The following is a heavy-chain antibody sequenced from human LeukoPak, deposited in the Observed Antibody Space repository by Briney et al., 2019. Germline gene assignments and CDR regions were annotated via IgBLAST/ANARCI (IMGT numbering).Heavy chain of an antibody. D-gene: IGHD5-12*01. CDR1: GFTFSSYW. CDR2: IKSEDSST. Sequence: GGSLRLSCAASGFTFSSYWMHWARQAPGKGLVWVSRIKSEDSSTDYADSVKGRFTISRDNAKNTLYLQMNSLRAEDTAVYYCTTIRPDYWGQGTLVTVSS. J-gene: IGHJ4*02. CDR3: TTIRPDY. V-gene: IGHV3-74*01.